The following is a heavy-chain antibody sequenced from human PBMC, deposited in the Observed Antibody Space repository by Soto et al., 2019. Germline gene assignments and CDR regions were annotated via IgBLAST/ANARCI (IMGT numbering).Heavy chain of an antibody. V-gene: IGHV4-34*01. Sequence: QVQLQQWGAGLLKPSETLSLTCAVYGGSFSGYSWSWIRQPPGRGLEWIGEINHSGSTNYNPSLKSRVTMSVDTSKNPFSLKLSSVTAADTAVYFCARAVGGYDFWSASYYYYYYMDVWGNGTTVTVSS. CDR3: ARAVGGYDFWSASYYYYYYMDV. CDR1: GGSFSGYS. J-gene: IGHJ6*03. CDR2: INHSGST. D-gene: IGHD3-3*01.